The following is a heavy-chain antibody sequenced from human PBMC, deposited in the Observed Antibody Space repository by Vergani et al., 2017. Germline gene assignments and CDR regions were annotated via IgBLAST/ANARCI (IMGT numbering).Heavy chain of an antibody. J-gene: IGHJ4*02. CDR2: ISYDGSNK. V-gene: IGHV3-30*18. D-gene: IGHD3-9*01. CDR1: GFTFSSYG. CDR3: ANKEGSHYDILTGYYTGFDY. Sequence: QVQLVESGGGVVQPGRSLRLSCAASGFTFSSYGMHWVRQAPGKGLEWVAVISYDGSNKYYADSVKGRFTISRENSKNTLYLQMNSLRAEDTAVYYCANKEGSHYDILTGYYTGFDYWGQGTLVTVSS.